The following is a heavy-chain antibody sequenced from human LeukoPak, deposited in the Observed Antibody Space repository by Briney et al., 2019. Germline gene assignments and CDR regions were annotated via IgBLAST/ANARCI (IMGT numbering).Heavy chain of an antibody. D-gene: IGHD3-22*01. Sequence: GGSLRPSCVASGFTFDDYGMGWVRQVPGKGLEWVSGTNWNGGSIGYADSVKGRFTISRDNAKNSLYLQVNSLRAEDTAFYYCARGTEVYYDSSSYYSYWGQGTLVTVSS. J-gene: IGHJ4*02. CDR2: TNWNGGSI. CDR3: ARGTEVYYDSSSYYSY. V-gene: IGHV3-20*04. CDR1: GFTFDDYG.